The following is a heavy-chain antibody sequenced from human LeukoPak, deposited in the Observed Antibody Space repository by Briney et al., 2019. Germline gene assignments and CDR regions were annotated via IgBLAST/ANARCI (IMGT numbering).Heavy chain of an antibody. CDR2: INPNSGGT. D-gene: IGHD6-13*01. CDR1: GYTFTGYY. CDR3: AREGIAATGTFDP. Sequence: ASVKVSCKASGYTFTGYYMHWVRQAPGQGLEWMGRINPNSGGTNYAQKFQGRVTMTRDTSISTAYMELSRLRSDDTAVYYCAREGIAATGTFDPWGQGTLVTVSS. J-gene: IGHJ5*02. V-gene: IGHV1-2*06.